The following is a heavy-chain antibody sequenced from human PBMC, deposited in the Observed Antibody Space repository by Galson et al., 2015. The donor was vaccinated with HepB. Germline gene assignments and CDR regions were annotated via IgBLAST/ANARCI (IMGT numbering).Heavy chain of an antibody. D-gene: IGHD4-23*01. CDR2: INPNSGGT. CDR3: ARDDYGGNSKAFDI. CDR1: GYTFTGYY. Sequence: SVKVSCKASGYTFTGYYMHWVRQAPGQGLEWMGWINPNSGGTNYAQKFQGRVTMTRDTSISTAYMELSRLRSDDTAVYYCARDDYGGNSKAFDIWGQGTMVTVSS. J-gene: IGHJ3*02. V-gene: IGHV1-2*02.